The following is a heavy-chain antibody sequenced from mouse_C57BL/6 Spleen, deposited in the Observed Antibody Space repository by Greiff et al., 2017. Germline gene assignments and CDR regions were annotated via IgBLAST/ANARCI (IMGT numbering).Heavy chain of an antibody. D-gene: IGHD2-5*01. Sequence: VQLQQPGAELVKPGASVKMSCKASGYTFTSYWITWVKQRPGQGLEWIGDIYPGSGSTNYNEKFKSKATLTVDTSSSTAYMQLSSLTSEDSAVYFCAREGSNYKADAMDYWGQGTSVTVSS. J-gene: IGHJ4*01. V-gene: IGHV1-55*01. CDR2: IYPGSGST. CDR3: AREGSNYKADAMDY. CDR1: GYTFTSYW.